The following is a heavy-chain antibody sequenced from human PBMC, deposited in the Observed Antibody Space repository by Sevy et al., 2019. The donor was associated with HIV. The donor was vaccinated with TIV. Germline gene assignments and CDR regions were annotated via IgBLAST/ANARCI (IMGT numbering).Heavy chain of an antibody. CDR3: ARVNSFDGDYVGGDY. D-gene: IGHD4-17*01. V-gene: IGHV3-30-3*01. CDR2: ISYDGGNK. J-gene: IGHJ4*02. CDR1: GFTFSMYA. Sequence: GGSLRLSCAASGFTFSMYAIKWVRQAPGKGMEWVALISYDGGNKYHAHSVKGRFTISRDNSKNTLYLQMNSLGAEDTAVYYCARVNSFDGDYVGGDYWGQGTLVTVSS.